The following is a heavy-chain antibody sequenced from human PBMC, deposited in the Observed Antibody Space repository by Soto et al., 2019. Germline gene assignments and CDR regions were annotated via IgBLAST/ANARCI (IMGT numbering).Heavy chain of an antibody. CDR2: ISRSSSTI. CDR3: ARDVMTTVTDFDY. J-gene: IGHJ4*02. Sequence: EVQLVESGGGLVQPGGPLRLSCAASGFTFSSYSMNWVRQAPGKGLEWVSYISRSSSTIYYADSVKGRFTISRDNAKNSLYLQMKSLRAEDTAVYYCARDVMTTVTDFDYWGQGTLVTVSS. V-gene: IGHV3-48*01. D-gene: IGHD4-17*01. CDR1: GFTFSSYS.